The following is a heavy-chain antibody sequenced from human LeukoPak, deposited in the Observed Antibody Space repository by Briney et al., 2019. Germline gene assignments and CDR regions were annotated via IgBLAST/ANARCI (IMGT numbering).Heavy chain of an antibody. CDR2: IYYSGST. J-gene: IGHJ4*02. CDR3: ARGGSWDS. CDR1: VGSISSSSYY. D-gene: IGHD2-15*01. V-gene: IGHV4-39*07. Sequence: PSETLSLTCTVSVGSISSSSYYWGWIRQPPGKGLEWIGSIYYSGSTYYNTSLKSRVTISADKSKNQFSLKLTSVTAADTAVYDCARGGSWDSWGQGTLVTVSS.